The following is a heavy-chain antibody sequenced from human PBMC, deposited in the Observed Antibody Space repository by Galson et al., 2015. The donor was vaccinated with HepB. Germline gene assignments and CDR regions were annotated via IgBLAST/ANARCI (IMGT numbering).Heavy chain of an antibody. D-gene: IGHD4-23*01. Sequence: SVKVSCKASGYTFTSYNINWVRQAPGQGLEWVGWMSPNSGNTGYAQRFQGRVTMTRDTSISTAYMELSSLTSEDTAVYYCARDYGGNSGWFDPWGQGTLVTVSS. CDR1: GYTFTSYN. J-gene: IGHJ5*02. V-gene: IGHV1-8*02. CDR2: MSPNSGNT. CDR3: ARDYGGNSGWFDP.